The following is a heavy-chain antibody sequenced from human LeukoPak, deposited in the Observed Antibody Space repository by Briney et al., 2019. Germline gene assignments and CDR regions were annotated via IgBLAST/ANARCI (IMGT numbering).Heavy chain of an antibody. J-gene: IGHJ4*02. CDR3: ARGTGGSSWSYDY. V-gene: IGHV4-39*07. CDR1: GGPISSSSYY. Sequence: KPSETLSLTCTVSGGPISSSSYYWGWIRQPPGKGLEWIGSIYYSGSTYYNPSLKSRVTISVDTSKNQFSLKLSSVTAADTAVYYCARGTGGSSWSYDYWGQGTLVTVSS. CDR2: IYYSGST. D-gene: IGHD6-13*01.